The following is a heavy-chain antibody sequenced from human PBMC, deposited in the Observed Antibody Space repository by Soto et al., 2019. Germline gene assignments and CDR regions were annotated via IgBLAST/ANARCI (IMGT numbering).Heavy chain of an antibody. D-gene: IGHD3-16*01. J-gene: IGHJ6*02. CDR1: GVTVSTYS. Sequence: GGCLGLACAASGVTVSTYSMDWVRQAPGKGLEWVSYISPSGSTIYYADSVKGRFTVSRDDAKNSLYLQMSDLRAEDTAEFYCARGLDYIWGNYYYYYGMDVWGQGTTVTVTS. CDR3: ARGLDYIWGNYYYYYGMDV. CDR2: ISPSGSTI. V-gene: IGHV3-48*01.